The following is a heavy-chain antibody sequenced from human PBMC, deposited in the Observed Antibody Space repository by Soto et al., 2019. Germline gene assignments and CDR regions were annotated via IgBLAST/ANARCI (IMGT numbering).Heavy chain of an antibody. CDR3: ARGVRYYSDSSGYSYHFHS. CDR1: GWSFIGYY. V-gene: IGHV4-34*01. J-gene: IGHJ4*02. D-gene: IGHD3-22*01. Sequence: SETLSLTCAVYGWSFIGYYWSWVRQPPVKGLEWIGEINHSGSTNYNPSLKSRVTISVETSKKQFSLHLSSVTAADTSVYYCARGVRYYSDSSGYSYHFHSWGPGTLANV. CDR2: INHSGST.